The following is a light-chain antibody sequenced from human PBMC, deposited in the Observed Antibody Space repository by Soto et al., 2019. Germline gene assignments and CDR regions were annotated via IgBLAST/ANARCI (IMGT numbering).Light chain of an antibody. J-gene: IGKJ1*01. CDR3: QQYNNWPWK. Sequence: EIVMTPSPGTLSVSPVEIAKLYFIASQNIRSNLAWYQPKPGQAPRLLIYETSIRAPGIPARFSGSGSGTDFTLTISSLQSEDFAVYYCQQYNNWPWKFGQGTKVAIK. CDR1: QNIRSN. V-gene: IGKV3-15*01. CDR2: ETS.